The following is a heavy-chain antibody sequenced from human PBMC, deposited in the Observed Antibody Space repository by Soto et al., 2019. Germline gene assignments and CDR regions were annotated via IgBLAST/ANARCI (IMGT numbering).Heavy chain of an antibody. D-gene: IGHD1-26*01. CDR2: ISYDGSNK. CDR1: GFTFISYG. CDR3: AKNSGSYQNDYYYLGMDL. J-gene: IGHJ6*02. Sequence: GGSLRLSCASSGFTFISYGMHWVRQAPGKGLEWVAVISYDGSNKYYADSVKGRFTISRDNSKNTLYLQMNSLRAEDTAVYYCAKNSGSYQNDYYYLGMDLWGQGTTVTVSS. V-gene: IGHV3-30*18.